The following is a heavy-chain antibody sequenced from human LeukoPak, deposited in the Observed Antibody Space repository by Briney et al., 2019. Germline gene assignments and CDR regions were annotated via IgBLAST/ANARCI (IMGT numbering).Heavy chain of an antibody. Sequence: ASVKVSCKASGYTFTSYDINWVRQATGPGLEWMGWMNPNSGNTGYAQKFQGRVTITRNTSISTAYMELSSLRSEDTAVYYCASGSFDFWSGYYLDYWGQGTLVTVSS. J-gene: IGHJ4*02. CDR2: MNPNSGNT. CDR3: ASGSFDFWSGYYLDY. CDR1: GYTFTSYD. V-gene: IGHV1-8*03. D-gene: IGHD3-3*01.